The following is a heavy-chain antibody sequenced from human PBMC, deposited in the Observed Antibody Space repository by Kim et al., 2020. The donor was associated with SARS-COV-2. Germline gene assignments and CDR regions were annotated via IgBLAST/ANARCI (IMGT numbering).Heavy chain of an antibody. V-gene: IGHV3-30*01. J-gene: IGHJ6*03. CDR3: ARDSRSYARYYYYMDV. Sequence: SVKGRFTIARDNSKNTLYLQMNSLRAEDTAVYYCARDSRSYARYYYYMDVWGKGTTVTVSS. D-gene: IGHD1-26*01.